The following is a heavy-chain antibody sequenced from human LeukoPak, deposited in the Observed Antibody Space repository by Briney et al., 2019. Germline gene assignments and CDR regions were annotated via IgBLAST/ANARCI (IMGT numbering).Heavy chain of an antibody. CDR3: ARRGGKYYGSGSYFRGASNWFDP. Sequence: ASETLSLTCTVSGGSISSSSYYWSWIRQPPGKGLEWIGEINHSGSTNYNPSLKSRVTISVDTSKNQFSLKLSSVTAADTAVYYCARRGGKYYGSGSYFRGASNWFDPWGQGTLVTVSS. J-gene: IGHJ5*02. V-gene: IGHV4-39*07. CDR2: INHSGST. CDR1: GGSISSSSYY. D-gene: IGHD3-10*01.